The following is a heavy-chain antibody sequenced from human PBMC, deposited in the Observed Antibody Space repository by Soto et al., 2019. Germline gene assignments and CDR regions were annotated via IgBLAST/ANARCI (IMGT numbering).Heavy chain of an antibody. Sequence: RLSCAASGFMFRSYVMSWVRQAPGKGLEWVSSISGSGASKYYADSVKGRFTISRDNSKNTLYLQMNSPRAEDTAVQECAESAYEWNERFFDCWIQGSLGTGS. CDR3: AESAYEWNERFFDC. CDR2: ISGSGASK. V-gene: IGHV3-23*01. CDR1: GFMFRSYV. J-gene: IGHJ4*03. D-gene: IGHD1-1*01.